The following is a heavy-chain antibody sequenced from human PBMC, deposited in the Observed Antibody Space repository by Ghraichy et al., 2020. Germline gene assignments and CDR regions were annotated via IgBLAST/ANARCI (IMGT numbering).Heavy chain of an antibody. CDR3: ARIAVAGTSYYFEY. D-gene: IGHD6-19*01. CDR2: VIPLFGRT. Sequence: AVKVSCKASGDTFRNNAISWLRQAPGQGLEWIGGVIPLFGRTHSAQKFQGRVTITADESTSTGYMELRSLRSEDTAVYYCARIAVAGTSYYFEYWGQGTLVSVSS. J-gene: IGHJ4*02. V-gene: IGHV1-69*13. CDR1: GDTFRNNA.